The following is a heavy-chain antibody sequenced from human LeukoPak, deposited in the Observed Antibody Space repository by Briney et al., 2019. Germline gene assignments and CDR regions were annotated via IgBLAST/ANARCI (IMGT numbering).Heavy chain of an antibody. J-gene: IGHJ2*01. Sequence: SETLSLTCGVSGGSINSGPYYWSWIRQPAGKGLEWIGRIYTSGSTNYNPSLKSRVIISVDTSKNQFSLKLSSVTAADTAVYYCARGLLYYDILTGYLDWYFDLWGRGTLVTVSS. D-gene: IGHD3-9*01. V-gene: IGHV4-61*02. CDR3: ARGLLYYDILTGYLDWYFDL. CDR2: IYTSGST. CDR1: GGSINSGPYY.